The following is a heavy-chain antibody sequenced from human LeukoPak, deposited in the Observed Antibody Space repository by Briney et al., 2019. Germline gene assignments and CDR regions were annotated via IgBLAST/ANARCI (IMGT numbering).Heavy chain of an antibody. D-gene: IGHD2-15*01. V-gene: IGHV3-30*03. CDR2: ISYDGSNK. CDR1: GFTFSSYG. Sequence: GRSLRLSCAASGFTFSSYGMHWVRQAPGKGLEWVAVISYDGSNKYYADSVKGRFTISRDNSKNTLYLQMSSLRAEDTAVYYRARPRYCTGGSCYVDYWGQGALVTVSS. J-gene: IGHJ4*02. CDR3: ARPRYCTGGSCYVDY.